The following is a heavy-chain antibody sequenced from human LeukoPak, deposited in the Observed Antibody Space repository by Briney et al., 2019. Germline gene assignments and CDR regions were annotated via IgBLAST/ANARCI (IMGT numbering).Heavy chain of an antibody. V-gene: IGHV7-4-1*02. CDR3: AREDSGSYYTLFYYYMDV. J-gene: IGHJ6*03. D-gene: IGHD3-10*01. CDR1: GYTFTSYA. Sequence: ASVKVSCKTSGYTFTSYAMNRVRQAPGQGLEWMGWINTNTGNPPYAQGFTGRFVFSLDTSVSTAYLQISSLKAEDTAVYYCAREDSGSYYTLFYYYMDVWGKGTTVTVSS. CDR2: INTNTGNP.